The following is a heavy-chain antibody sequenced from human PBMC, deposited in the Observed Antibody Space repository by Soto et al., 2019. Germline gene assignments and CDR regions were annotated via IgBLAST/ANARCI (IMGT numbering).Heavy chain of an antibody. Sequence: EVQLVESGGGLVQPGGSLRLSCAASGFSFSNYWMSWARQVPGKGLEWLAKIKQDGSEKNYVDSVRGRFTISRDNAKSSLYLQLDSLIADDTAVYFCGRLSRGAAGGTYWGQGTLVTVSS. CDR3: GRLSRGAAGGTY. CDR1: GFSFSNYW. CDR2: IKQDGSEK. V-gene: IGHV3-7*03. D-gene: IGHD6-13*01. J-gene: IGHJ4*02.